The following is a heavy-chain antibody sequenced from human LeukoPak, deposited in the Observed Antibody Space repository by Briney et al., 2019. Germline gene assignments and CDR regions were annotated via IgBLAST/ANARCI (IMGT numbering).Heavy chain of an antibody. Sequence: GGSLRLSCAASGFTFSFYGMNWVRQAPGKGLEWVSGITGAGHTYYADSVQGRFTIYRDNAKNSLYLQMNSLRAEDTAVYYCAKGGYSNGRYYYYYMDVWGEGTTVTVSS. CDR3: AKGGYSNGRYYYYYMDV. D-gene: IGHD5-18*01. V-gene: IGHV3-23*01. CDR2: ITGAGHT. J-gene: IGHJ6*03. CDR1: GFTFSFYG.